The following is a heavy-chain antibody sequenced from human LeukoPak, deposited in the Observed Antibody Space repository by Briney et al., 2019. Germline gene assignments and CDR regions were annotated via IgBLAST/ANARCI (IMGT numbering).Heavy chain of an antibody. CDR2: IDWDDDK. Sequence: ESGPTLVNPTQTLTLTCTFSGFSLSTSGMCVSWIRQPPGKALEWLALIDWDDDKYYSTCLKTRLTISKDTSKNRVVLTMTNMDPVDTATYYCARRGYCSSTSCPEDAFDIWGQGTMVTVSS. CDR3: ARRGYCSSTSCPEDAFDI. J-gene: IGHJ3*02. V-gene: IGHV2-70*01. CDR1: GFSLSTSGMC. D-gene: IGHD2-2*01.